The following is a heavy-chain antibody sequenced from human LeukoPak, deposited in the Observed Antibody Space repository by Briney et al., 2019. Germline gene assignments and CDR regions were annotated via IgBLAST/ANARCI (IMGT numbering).Heavy chain of an antibody. Sequence: ASVKVSCKASGYTFTGYYMHWVRQAPGQGLEWMGWINPNSGGTNYAQKFQGRVTMTRGTSISTAYMELSRLRTDDTAMYYCARHLKLPIVGATSYAFDIWGQGTMVTVSS. D-gene: IGHD1-26*01. CDR2: INPNSGGT. CDR3: ARHLKLPIVGATSYAFDI. CDR1: GYTFTGYY. V-gene: IGHV1-2*02. J-gene: IGHJ3*02.